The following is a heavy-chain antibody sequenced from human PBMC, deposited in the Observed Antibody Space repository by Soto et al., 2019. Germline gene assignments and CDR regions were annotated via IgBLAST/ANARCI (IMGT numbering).Heavy chain of an antibody. J-gene: IGHJ4*02. Sequence: PGGSLRLSCAVSGFTFNDYAMSWVRQAPGKGLEWLAIISYDGANKYYSDSLKGRFTISRDNSQNTLYLQMDNLTPEDTAVYFCARSMIDVGITTNYFDYWGQGTPVTVSS. CDR3: ARSMIDVGITTNYFDY. CDR1: GFTFNDYA. CDR2: ISYDGANK. D-gene: IGHD3-22*01. V-gene: IGHV3-30*03.